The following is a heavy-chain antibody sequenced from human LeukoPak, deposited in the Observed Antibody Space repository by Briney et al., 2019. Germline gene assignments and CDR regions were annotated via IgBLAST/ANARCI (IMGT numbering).Heavy chain of an antibody. CDR2: INPSGGST. D-gene: IGHD5-24*01. CDR3: ARDRKEREMATIMNY. V-gene: IGHV1-46*01. J-gene: IGHJ4*02. Sequence: ASVKVSCKASGYTFTSYGISWVRQAPGQGLEWMGIINPSGGSTSYAQKFQGRVTMTRDTSTSTVYMELSSLRSEDTAVYYCARDRKEREMATIMNYWGQGTLVTVSS. CDR1: GYTFTSYG.